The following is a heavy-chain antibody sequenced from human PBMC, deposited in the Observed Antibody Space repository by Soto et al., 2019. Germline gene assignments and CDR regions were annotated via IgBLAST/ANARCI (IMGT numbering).Heavy chain of an antibody. Sequence: ASETLSLTCAVSGGSISRGGYSWSWIRQQPGKGLEWIGYIYHSGITYYNPSLKSRVTISVDRSKNQFSLKLSSVTAADTAVYYCATGDSGYLRTGYWGQGTLVTVSS. J-gene: IGHJ4*02. V-gene: IGHV4-30-2*01. CDR3: ATGDSGYLRTGY. CDR2: IYHSGIT. D-gene: IGHD5-12*01. CDR1: GGSISRGGYS.